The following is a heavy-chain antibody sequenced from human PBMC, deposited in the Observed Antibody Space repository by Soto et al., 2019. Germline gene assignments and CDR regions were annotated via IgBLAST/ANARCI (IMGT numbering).Heavy chain of an antibody. J-gene: IGHJ5*02. V-gene: IGHV2-5*02. CDR2: IYWDDDK. D-gene: IGHD3-10*02. CDR3: AHYVSSSPAGWFDP. Sequence: QITLKESGPTLVKPTQTLTLTCTFSGLSLSTSGEAVGWIRQPPGKALEWLALIYWDDDKRCNPTLKTRLTITKDTSKNQVVLTLTNMDPVDTATYYCAHYVSSSPAGWFDPWGQGILVTVSS. CDR1: GLSLSTSGEA.